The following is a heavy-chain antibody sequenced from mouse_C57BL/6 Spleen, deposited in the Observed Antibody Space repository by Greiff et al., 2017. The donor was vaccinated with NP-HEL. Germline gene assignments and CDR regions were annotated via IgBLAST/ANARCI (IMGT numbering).Heavy chain of an antibody. Sequence: EVKLMESGAELVRPGASVKLSCTASGFNIKDDYMHWVKQRPEQGLEWIGWIDPENGDTEYASKFQGKATITADTSSNTAYLQLSSLTSEDTAVYYCRSVVASDYAMDYWGQGTSVTVSS. V-gene: IGHV14-4*01. CDR3: RSVVASDYAMDY. J-gene: IGHJ4*01. CDR2: IDPENGDT. D-gene: IGHD1-1*01. CDR1: GFNIKDDY.